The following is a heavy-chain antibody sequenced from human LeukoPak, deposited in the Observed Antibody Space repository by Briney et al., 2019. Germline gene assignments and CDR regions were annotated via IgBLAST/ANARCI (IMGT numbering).Heavy chain of an antibody. Sequence: GGSLRLSCAASGFTFNDYWMTWVRQAPGKGLEWVANIKQDGSDKFYVDSVKGRFTISRDNAKNSLYLQMNSLRAEDTAVYYCARPREWEEFDYWGQGTLVTVSS. CDR1: GFTFNDYW. D-gene: IGHD1-26*01. V-gene: IGHV3-7*01. CDR2: IKQDGSDK. J-gene: IGHJ4*02. CDR3: ARPREWEEFDY.